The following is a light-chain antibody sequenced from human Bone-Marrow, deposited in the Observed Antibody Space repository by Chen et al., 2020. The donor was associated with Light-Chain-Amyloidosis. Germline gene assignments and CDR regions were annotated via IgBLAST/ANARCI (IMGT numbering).Light chain of an antibody. CDR3: QQYGSSPLT. CDR1: QSVNNNY. Sequence: IVLTPSPGTLSLSPGERATLSCRASQSVNNNYLAWNQQKPGQAPRLLSYGASSRATGIPDSFSGSGSGTDFTRTISRLEPEDFAVYYCQQYGSSPLTFGGGTKVEIK. V-gene: IGKV3-20*01. CDR2: GAS. J-gene: IGKJ4*01.